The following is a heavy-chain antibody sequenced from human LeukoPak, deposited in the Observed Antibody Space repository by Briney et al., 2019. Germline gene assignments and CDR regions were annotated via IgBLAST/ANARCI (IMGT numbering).Heavy chain of an antibody. CDR2: VYYSGKT. Sequence: SETLSLTCAVSGGSLITANFFWGWIRQPPGKGLEWIGSVYYSGKTYYNPSLKSRVSISVDTSKNQFSLRLTSVTAADTAVYYCAREASGGYDILNGYFNSGFDIWGQGTTVTASS. J-gene: IGHJ3*02. V-gene: IGHV4-39*07. CDR1: GGSLITANFF. CDR3: AREASGGYDILNGYFNSGFDI. D-gene: IGHD3-9*01.